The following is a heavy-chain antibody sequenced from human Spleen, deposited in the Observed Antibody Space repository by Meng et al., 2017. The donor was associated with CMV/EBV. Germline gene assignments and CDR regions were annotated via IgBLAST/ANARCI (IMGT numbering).Heavy chain of an antibody. J-gene: IGHJ4*02. D-gene: IGHD5-24*01. Sequence: QVQLQQWGSGLLKPSETLSLTCAVYGGSFSGYYWSWIRQPPGKGLEWIGEINHSGSTNYNPSLKSRVTISVDTSKNQFSLKLSSVTAADTAVYYCARGGGRWLQPRALWYWGQGTLVTVSS. CDR3: ARGGGRWLQPRALWY. CDR1: GGSFSGYY. V-gene: IGHV4-34*01. CDR2: INHSGST.